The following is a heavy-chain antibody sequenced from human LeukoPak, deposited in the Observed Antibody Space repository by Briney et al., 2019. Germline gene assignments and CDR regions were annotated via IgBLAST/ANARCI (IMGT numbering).Heavy chain of an antibody. D-gene: IGHD3-3*01. CDR1: GYIFTAYY. CDR2: INPSGGST. Sequence: ASVKVSCKASGYIFTAYYMHWVRQAPGQGLEWMGIINPSGGSTSYAQKFQGRVTMTRDTSTSTVYMELSSLRSEDTAVYYCARGMSTIFGVVIWYFDYWGQGTLVTVSS. J-gene: IGHJ4*02. V-gene: IGHV1-46*01. CDR3: ARGMSTIFGVVIWYFDY.